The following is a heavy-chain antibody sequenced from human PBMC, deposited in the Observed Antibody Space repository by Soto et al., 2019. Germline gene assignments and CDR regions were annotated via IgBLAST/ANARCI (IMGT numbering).Heavy chain of an antibody. CDR2: AAYSGGT. J-gene: IGHJ4*02. V-gene: IGHV4-39*01. CDR3: AKVVVGATSHSDFDS. D-gene: IGHD2-15*01. Sequence: SETLTLTCTVSGGSIANNNYFWGWVRQPPGKGLEWIGSAAYSGGTYKNPSLKSRVTVSVDTSKNQFSLKLTSVTAADTAVYYCAKVVVGATSHSDFDSWGQGTLVTVSS. CDR1: GGSIANNNYF.